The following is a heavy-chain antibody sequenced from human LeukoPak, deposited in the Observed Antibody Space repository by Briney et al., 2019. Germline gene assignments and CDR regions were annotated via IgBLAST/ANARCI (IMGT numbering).Heavy chain of an antibody. D-gene: IGHD3-3*01. J-gene: IGHJ4*02. CDR3: ARVVTSGYYMLDD. V-gene: IGHV4-38-2*02. CDR1: DYSITTAYY. CDR2: IYHSGNT. Sequence: PSETLSLTCTVSDYSITTAYYWGWIRQPPGKGLEWIGSIYHSGNTYHNPSLKSRVAISVDTSRNQFSLKLRSVTAADTAVYYCARVVTSGYYMLDDWGQGTLVTVSS.